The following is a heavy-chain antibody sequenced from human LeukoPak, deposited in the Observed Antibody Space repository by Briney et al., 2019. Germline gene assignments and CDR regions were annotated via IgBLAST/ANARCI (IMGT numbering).Heavy chain of an antibody. Sequence: GRSLRLSCAASGFTFSSYVMHWVRQAPGKGLEWVAIISYDGSNEYYADSVKGRFTISRDNSKNTLYLQMNSLRAADTAVYYCARGDMVSWGQGTLVTVSS. CDR3: ARGDMVS. J-gene: IGHJ4*02. D-gene: IGHD2-15*01. V-gene: IGHV3-30*04. CDR1: GFTFSSYV. CDR2: ISYDGSNE.